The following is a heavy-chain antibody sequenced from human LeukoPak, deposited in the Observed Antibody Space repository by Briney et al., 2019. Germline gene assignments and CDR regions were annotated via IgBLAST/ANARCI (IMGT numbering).Heavy chain of an antibody. Sequence: ASVTVSCKVSGYTLTELSMHWVRQAPGKGREWMGGFDPEDGETIYAQKFQGRVTMTEDTSTDTAYMELSSLRSEDTAVYYCATDPGADSNYAYWGQGTLVTVSS. V-gene: IGHV1-24*01. CDR1: GYTLTELS. D-gene: IGHD4-11*01. CDR2: FDPEDGET. J-gene: IGHJ4*02. CDR3: ATDPGADSNYAY.